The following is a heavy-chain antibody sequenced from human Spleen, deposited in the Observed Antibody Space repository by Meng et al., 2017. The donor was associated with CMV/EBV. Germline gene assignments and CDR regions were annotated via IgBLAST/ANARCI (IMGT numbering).Heavy chain of an antibody. CDR1: GYTFTGYY. V-gene: IGHV1-2*02. D-gene: IGHD2-15*01. J-gene: IGHJ6*02. Sequence: ASVKVSCKASGYTFTGYYIHWVRQAPGQGLEWMGWINPNSGVTNYAQKFQGRVSMTRDTSISTAYMELSRLKSDDTAVYYCGRESPPGDALLLVNGMDVWGQGTTVTVSS. CDR3: GRESPPGDALLLVNGMDV. CDR2: INPNSGVT.